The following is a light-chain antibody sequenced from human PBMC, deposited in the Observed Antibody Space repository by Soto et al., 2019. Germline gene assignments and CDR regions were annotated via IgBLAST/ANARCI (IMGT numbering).Light chain of an antibody. Sequence: EIVLTQSPATLSLSPWERATLSCRASQSVSSYLAWYQQKPGQAPRLLIYDASNRATGIPARFSGSGSGTDFTLPISSLEAEDFAVYYCQQRSNWPPITFGQGTRLEIK. V-gene: IGKV3-11*01. J-gene: IGKJ5*01. CDR2: DAS. CDR3: QQRSNWPPIT. CDR1: QSVSSY.